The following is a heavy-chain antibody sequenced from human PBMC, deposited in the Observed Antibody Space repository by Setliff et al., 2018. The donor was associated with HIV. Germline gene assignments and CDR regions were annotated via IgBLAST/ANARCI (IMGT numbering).Heavy chain of an antibody. CDR1: GGSIIDSRYF. CDR2: VYYSGIT. D-gene: IGHD3-3*01. J-gene: IGHJ5*01. V-gene: IGHV4-39*01. Sequence: PSETLSLTCTVSGGSIIDSRYFWGWIRQPPGKGLEWIGSVYYSGITYYSSSLKSRVTVSVDTSRIQFSLKLTPVTAADTAVYKCVRHVWSDDFLVPGWFDSWSQGTLVTVSS. CDR3: VRHVWSDDFLVPGWFDS.